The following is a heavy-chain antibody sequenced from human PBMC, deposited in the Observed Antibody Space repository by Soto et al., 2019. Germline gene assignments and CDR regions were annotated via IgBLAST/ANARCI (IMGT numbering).Heavy chain of an antibody. CDR2: INPSNDNT. CDR1: NYTFSSFG. CDR3: ARDPYYSGNYLQVGYFDS. J-gene: IGHJ4*02. D-gene: IGHD1-26*01. V-gene: IGHV1-18*01. Sequence: GVSVKVSCRASNYTFSSFGISWMQQAPGQGLEWMGWINPSNDNTNYAQNLQGRVTLTTDTSTSTAYMELTSLRYDDTAVYYCARDPYYSGNYLQVGYFDSWGQGTLVTVSS.